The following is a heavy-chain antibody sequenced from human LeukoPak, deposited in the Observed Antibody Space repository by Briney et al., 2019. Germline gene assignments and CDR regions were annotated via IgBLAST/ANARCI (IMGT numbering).Heavy chain of an antibody. CDR3: AKERGTSRECDFDI. J-gene: IGHJ3*02. CDR2: IKPDGSEK. CDR1: GFTFSSNW. V-gene: IGHV3-7*03. Sequence: GGSLRLSCAASGFTFSSNWMSWVRQAPGKGLEWVANIKPDGSEKYYVDSVKGRFTISRDNAKNSLYLQMNSLRADDTAVYYCAKERGTSRECDFDIWGQGTMVTVSS.